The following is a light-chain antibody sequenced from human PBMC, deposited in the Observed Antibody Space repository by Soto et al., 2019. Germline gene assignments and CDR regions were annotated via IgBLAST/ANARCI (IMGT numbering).Light chain of an antibody. CDR1: SSDVGGYNY. CDR2: EVT. V-gene: IGLV2-14*01. Sequence: QAVVTQPASVSGSPGQSITISCTGTSSDVGGYNYVSWYQQHPGKAPKLMIYEVTNRPSGVSNRFSGSKSGNTASLTISGLQAEDEADYYCSSYASSRDVFFGGGTKLTVL. J-gene: IGLJ2*01. CDR3: SSYASSRDVF.